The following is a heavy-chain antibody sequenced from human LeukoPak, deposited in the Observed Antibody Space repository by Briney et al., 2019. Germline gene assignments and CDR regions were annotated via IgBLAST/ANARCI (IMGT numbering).Heavy chain of an antibody. CDR3: ARGKGAREGPFEY. CDR2: ISSSADTL. Sequence: GGSLRLSCAASGFTFSDYYMSWIRQAPGKGLEWVSYISSSADTLYYADSVKGRFTISRDNAKNSLFLQINSLRAEDTAVYYCARGKGAREGPFEYWGQGALVTVSP. D-gene: IGHD1-26*01. V-gene: IGHV3-11*01. J-gene: IGHJ4*02. CDR1: GFTFSDYY.